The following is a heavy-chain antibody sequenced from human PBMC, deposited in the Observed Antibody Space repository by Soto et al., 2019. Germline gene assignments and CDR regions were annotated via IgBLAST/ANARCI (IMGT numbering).Heavy chain of an antibody. Sequence: GESLKFSCKASGYSFTTYWTGWVRQMPGKGLEWMGIIYPGDSDTRYSPSFQGQVTISVDKSISTAYLQWSSLKASDIAMYYCARHLRVGAIDAFDIWGQGTMVTVSS. CDR1: GYSFTTYW. D-gene: IGHD1-26*01. CDR2: IYPGDSDT. V-gene: IGHV5-51*01. CDR3: ARHLRVGAIDAFDI. J-gene: IGHJ3*02.